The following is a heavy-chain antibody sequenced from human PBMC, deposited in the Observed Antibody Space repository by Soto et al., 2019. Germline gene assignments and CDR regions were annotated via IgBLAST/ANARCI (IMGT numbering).Heavy chain of an antibody. CDR3: AKDSYYDSSGYYYYYGMDV. CDR2: ISGSGGST. V-gene: IGHV3-23*01. J-gene: IGHJ6*02. CDR1: GFTFSSYA. D-gene: IGHD3-22*01. Sequence: GGSLSLSCAASGFTFSSYAMSWVRQAPGKGLEWVSAISGSGGSTYYADSVKGRFTISRDNSKNTLYLQMNSLRAEDTAVYYCAKDSYYDSSGYYYYYGMDVWGQGTTVTVSS.